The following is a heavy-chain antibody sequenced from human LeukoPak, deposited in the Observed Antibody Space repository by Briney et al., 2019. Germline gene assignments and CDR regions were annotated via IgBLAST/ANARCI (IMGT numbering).Heavy chain of an antibody. CDR1: GFTFDDYA. CDR3: ARSPMARGGIDY. J-gene: IGHJ4*02. D-gene: IGHD3-10*01. CDR2: FTWNSGSI. V-gene: IGHV3-9*01. Sequence: GGSLRLSCAASGFTFDDYAMHWVRQAPGKGLEWVSGFTWNSGSIGYADSVKGRFTISRDNAKNSLYLQMNSLRGDDTAVYYCARSPMARGGIDYWGQGILVTVSS.